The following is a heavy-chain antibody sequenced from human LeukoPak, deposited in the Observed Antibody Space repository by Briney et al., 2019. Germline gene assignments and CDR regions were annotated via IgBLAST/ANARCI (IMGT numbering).Heavy chain of an antibody. Sequence: PAETLSLTCTVSGGSISSYYWSWIRQPPGKGLEWIGFIYHSDITNYNPPLKSRVTISLDTSKNQFSLKVSSVTAADTAVYYCARERWVQLDAFDIWGPGTMVTVSS. D-gene: IGHD5-24*01. CDR1: GGSISSYY. V-gene: IGHV4-59*01. CDR3: ARERWVQLDAFDI. J-gene: IGHJ3*02. CDR2: IYHSDIT.